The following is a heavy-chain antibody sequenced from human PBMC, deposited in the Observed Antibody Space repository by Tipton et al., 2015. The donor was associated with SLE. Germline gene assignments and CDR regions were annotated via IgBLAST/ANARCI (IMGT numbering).Heavy chain of an antibody. J-gene: IGHJ2*01. Sequence: QLVQSGAEVKKPGESLKISCKGSGYSFSTYGIGWVRQMPGKGLEWIGEINQSGSTNYNPSLKSRVTLSIDTSKNQFSLKLSSVTAADTAVYYCARGRWYFDLWGRGTLVTVSS. CDR1: GYSFSTYG. CDR2: INQSGST. V-gene: IGHV4-34*01. CDR3: ARGRWYFDL.